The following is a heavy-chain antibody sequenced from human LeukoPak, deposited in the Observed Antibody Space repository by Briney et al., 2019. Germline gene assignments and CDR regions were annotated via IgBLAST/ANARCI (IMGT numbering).Heavy chain of an antibody. CDR2: IYYSGST. J-gene: IGHJ4*02. V-gene: IGHV4-59*01. CDR1: GGSISSYY. Sequence: SETLSLTCIVSGGSISSYYWSWIRQPPGKGLEWIGYIYYSGSTNYNPSLKSRVTISVDTSKNQFSLKLSSVTAADTAVYYCARMYGSGSYGNDYWGQGTLVTVSS. CDR3: ARMYGSGSYGNDY. D-gene: IGHD3-10*01.